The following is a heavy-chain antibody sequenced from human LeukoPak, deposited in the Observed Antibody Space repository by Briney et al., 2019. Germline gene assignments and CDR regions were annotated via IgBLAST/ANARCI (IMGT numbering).Heavy chain of an antibody. V-gene: IGHV1-18*01. J-gene: IGHJ5*02. CDR1: GYTFNSHG. CDR3: ARDQYYDSKGWFDP. D-gene: IGHD3-22*01. Sequence: ASVKVSCKASGYTFNSHGISWVRQAPGQGLEWMGWISAYIGNTNYAQKLQGRVTMTTDTSTSTAYMELRSLRSDDTAVYYCARDQYYDSKGWFDPWGQGTLVTVSS. CDR2: ISAYIGNT.